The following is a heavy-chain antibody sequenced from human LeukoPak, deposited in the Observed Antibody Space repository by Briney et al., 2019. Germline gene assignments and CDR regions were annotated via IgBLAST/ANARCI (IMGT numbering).Heavy chain of an antibody. V-gene: IGHV3-21*01. D-gene: IGHD3-16*01. CDR1: GFTSNSNS. CDR2: ISGSSTYI. J-gene: IGHJ6*02. Sequence: GGSLRLSCAVSGFTSNSNSMHWVRQAPGKGLEWVSSISGSSTYIYYADSVKGRFAISRDNAKKSLFLQMNSLRAEDTAVYYCARDGLPYYYAMDVWGQGTTVTVSS. CDR3: ARDGLPYYYAMDV.